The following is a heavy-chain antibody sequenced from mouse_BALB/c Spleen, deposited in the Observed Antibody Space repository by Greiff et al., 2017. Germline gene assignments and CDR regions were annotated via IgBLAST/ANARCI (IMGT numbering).Heavy chain of an antibody. J-gene: IGHJ4*01. CDR3: ARRLRAMDY. CDR2: ISYSGST. V-gene: IGHV3-2*02. D-gene: IGHD3-2*02. CDR1: GYSITSDYA. Sequence: DVKLQESGPGLVKPSQSLSLTCTVTGYSITSDYAWNWIRQFPGNKLEWMGYISYSGSTSYNPSLKSRISITRDTSKNQFFLQLNSVTTEDTATYYCARRLRAMDYWGQGTSVTVSS.